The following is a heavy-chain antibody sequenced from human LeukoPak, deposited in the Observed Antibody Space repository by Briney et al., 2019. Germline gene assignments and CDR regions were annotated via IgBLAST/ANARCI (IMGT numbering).Heavy chain of an antibody. J-gene: IGHJ4*02. D-gene: IGHD3-3*01. V-gene: IGHV1-18*01. CDR2: ISAHNGNT. Sequence: ASVKVSCKASGYTFSSYGIIWVRQAPGQGLEWMGWISAHNGNTNYAQNLQGRVTMTADTSTSTAYMELRSLRSDDTAVYYCARGHSAIFGVVTSDYWGQGTLVTVSS. CDR3: ARGHSAIFGVVTSDY. CDR1: GYTFSSYG.